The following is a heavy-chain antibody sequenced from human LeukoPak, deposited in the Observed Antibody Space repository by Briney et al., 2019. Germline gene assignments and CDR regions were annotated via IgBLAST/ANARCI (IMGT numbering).Heavy chain of an antibody. Sequence: TSETLSLTCTVSGVSVSSSYWSWIRQPPGKGLEWIGSIYYSGSTYYNPSLKSRVTISVDTSKNQFSLKLSSVTAADTAVYYCARHRGAMGYSYYYMDVWGKGTTVTVSS. CDR1: GVSVSSSY. CDR2: IYYSGST. J-gene: IGHJ6*03. V-gene: IGHV4-39*01. D-gene: IGHD2-8*01. CDR3: ARHRGAMGYSYYYMDV.